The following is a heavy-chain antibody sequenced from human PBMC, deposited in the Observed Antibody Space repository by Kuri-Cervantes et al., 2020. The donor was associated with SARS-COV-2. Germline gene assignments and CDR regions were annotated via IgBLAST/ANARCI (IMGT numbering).Heavy chain of an antibody. Sequence: ESLKISCTVSGGSISSHYWSWIRQPPGKGLEWIGYIYYSGSTNYNPSLKSRVTISVDTSKNQFSLKLSSVTAADTAVYYCARDLDDYGDSPGYWGQGTLVTVSS. CDR2: IYYSGST. J-gene: IGHJ4*02. D-gene: IGHD4-17*01. CDR3: ARDLDDYGDSPGY. CDR1: GGSISSHY. V-gene: IGHV4-59*11.